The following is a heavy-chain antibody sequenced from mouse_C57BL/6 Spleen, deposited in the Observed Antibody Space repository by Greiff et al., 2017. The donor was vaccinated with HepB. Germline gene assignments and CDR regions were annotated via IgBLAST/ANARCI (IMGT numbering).Heavy chain of an antibody. CDR1: GFTFSSYA. Sequence: EVQRVESGGGLVKPGGSLKLSCAASGFTFSSYAMSWVRQTPEKRLEWVATISDGGSYTYYPDNVKGRFTISRDNAKNNLYLQMSHLKSEDTAMYYCARAGGYGSSFDYWGQGTTLTVSS. J-gene: IGHJ2*01. V-gene: IGHV5-4*01. CDR3: ARAGGYGSSFDY. D-gene: IGHD1-1*01. CDR2: ISDGGSYT.